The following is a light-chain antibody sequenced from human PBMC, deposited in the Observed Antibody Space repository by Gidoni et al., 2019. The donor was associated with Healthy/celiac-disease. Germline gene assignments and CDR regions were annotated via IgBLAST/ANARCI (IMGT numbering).Light chain of an antibody. CDR1: QSVSSY. CDR2: DAA. V-gene: IGKV3-11*01. J-gene: IGKJ4*01. Sequence: EIVLTQSPATLSLSPGERATLSCRASQSVSSYLAWYQQKPGQAPRLLIYDAANRATGIPARCSGSGSWTDFTLTISSLEPDDFAVYYCQQRSNWSFTFGGGTKVEIK. CDR3: QQRSNWSFT.